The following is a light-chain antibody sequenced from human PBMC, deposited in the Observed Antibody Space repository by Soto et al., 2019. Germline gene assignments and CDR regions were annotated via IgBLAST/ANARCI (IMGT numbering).Light chain of an antibody. V-gene: IGKV3-15*01. Sequence: EIEMTQSPSTLSVSVGDRVTLSCRASQSVSRYLAWYQQKPGKAPSLLIYAASTMQTGVPARFSGSGSGTDFTLTISSLQHEDFATYYCQQNNNSPCTFGQGTKVEIK. J-gene: IGKJ4*01. CDR3: QQNNNSPCT. CDR2: AAS. CDR1: QSVSRY.